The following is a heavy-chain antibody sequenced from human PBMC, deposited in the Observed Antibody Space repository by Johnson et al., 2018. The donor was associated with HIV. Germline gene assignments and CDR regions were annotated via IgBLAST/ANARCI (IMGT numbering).Heavy chain of an antibody. CDR1: GFTFSFYW. CDR2: INSDGSST. V-gene: IGHV3-74*02. J-gene: IGHJ3*02. Sequence: EQLVESGGGLVQPGGSLRLSCAASGFTFSFYWMHWVRQVPGKGLVWVSRINSDGSSTSYADSVKGRFTISRDNAKNTLYLQVNRLRAEDTALYYCARAGPYCRGGSCYSPDAFDIWGQGTMVTVSS. CDR3: ARAGPYCRGGSCYSPDAFDI. D-gene: IGHD2-15*01.